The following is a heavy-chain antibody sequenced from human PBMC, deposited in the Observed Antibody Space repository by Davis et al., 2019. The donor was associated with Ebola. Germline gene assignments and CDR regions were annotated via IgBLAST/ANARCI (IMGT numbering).Heavy chain of an antibody. V-gene: IGHV4-4*02. D-gene: IGHD1-7*01. CDR3: ARDRKGWTGTTLDWYFDL. CDR1: GGSISSSNW. CDR2: IYHSGST. Sequence: PSETLSLTCAVSGGSISSSNWWSWVRQPPGKGLEWIGEIYHSGSTNYNPSLKSRVTISVDKSKNQFSLKLSSVTAADTAVYYCARDRKGWTGTTLDWYFDLWGRGTLVTVSS. J-gene: IGHJ2*01.